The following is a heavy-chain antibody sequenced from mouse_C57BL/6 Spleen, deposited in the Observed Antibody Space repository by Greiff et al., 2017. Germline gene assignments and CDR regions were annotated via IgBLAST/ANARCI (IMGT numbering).Heavy chain of an antibody. D-gene: IGHD2-5*01. J-gene: IGHJ1*03. CDR3: AGSYSNSPYWYFDV. Sequence: QVQLQQPGAELVKPGASVKLSCKASGYTFTSYWMHWVKQRPGRGLEWIGRIDTNSGGTKYNEKFKSKATLTVDKPASTAYMQLSSLTSEDSAVYYFAGSYSNSPYWYFDVWGTGTTVTVSS. V-gene: IGHV1-72*01. CDR2: IDTNSGGT. CDR1: GYTFTSYW.